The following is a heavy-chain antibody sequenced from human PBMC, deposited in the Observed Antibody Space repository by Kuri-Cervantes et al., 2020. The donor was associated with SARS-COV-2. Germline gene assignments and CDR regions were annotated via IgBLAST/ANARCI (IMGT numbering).Heavy chain of an antibody. V-gene: IGHV2-5*05. D-gene: IGHD4-11*01. CDR1: GFSLSTSGVG. CDR2: IYWDDDK. Sequence: SGPTLVKPPQTLTLTCTFSGFSLSTSGVGAGWIRQPPGKALEWLALIYWDDDKRYGPSLKCRLTITKDTSKNQVVLTMTNMDPVDTATYYCVRIRAATVIADYWGQGTLVTVSS. CDR3: VRIRAATVIADY. J-gene: IGHJ4*02.